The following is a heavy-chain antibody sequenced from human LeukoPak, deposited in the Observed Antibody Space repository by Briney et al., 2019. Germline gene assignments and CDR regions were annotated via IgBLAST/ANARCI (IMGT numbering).Heavy chain of an antibody. CDR1: GYSFTSYW. D-gene: IGHD3-9*01. CDR3: ARGKYYDILTGLDAFDI. CDR2: IYPGDSDT. Sequence: GESLKISCKGSGYSFTSYWIGWVRQMPGKGLEWMGIIYPGDSDTRYSPSFQGQVTISADKSISTAYLQWNSLKASDTAMYYCARGKYYDILTGLDAFDIWGQGTMVTVSS. J-gene: IGHJ3*02. V-gene: IGHV5-51*01.